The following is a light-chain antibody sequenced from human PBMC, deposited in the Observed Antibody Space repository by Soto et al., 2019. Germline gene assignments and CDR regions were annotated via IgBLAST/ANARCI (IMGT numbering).Light chain of an antibody. V-gene: IGKV1-5*01. Sequence: DLQMTQSPSTLSASVGERVTITCRASQTISDWLAWYQQKPGKAPKLLIYDASNLESGVPSRFSGSGSGTEFTLSISSLQPDDFATYYCQQHNSSPWTFGQGTTVEIK. CDR1: QTISDW. J-gene: IGKJ1*01. CDR2: DAS. CDR3: QQHNSSPWT.